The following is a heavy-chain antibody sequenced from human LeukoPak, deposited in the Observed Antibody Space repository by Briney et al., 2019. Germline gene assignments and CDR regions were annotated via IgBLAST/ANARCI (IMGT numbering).Heavy chain of an antibody. CDR2: ISYDGSNK. J-gene: IGHJ6*01. CDR1: RFTFSSYV. D-gene: IGHD3-10*01. CDR3: ARVKQQYYYGSGIYRFYYYGMDV. Sequence: GGSLTLSCAASRFTFSSYVLHWVRQAPGKGLEWVSVISYDGSNKHYADFVKGGFTISRDNSEKTLYLQMNSLRAEDTAVYYCARVKQQYYYGSGIYRFYYYGMDVWGRGATVTVPS. V-gene: IGHV3-30-3*01.